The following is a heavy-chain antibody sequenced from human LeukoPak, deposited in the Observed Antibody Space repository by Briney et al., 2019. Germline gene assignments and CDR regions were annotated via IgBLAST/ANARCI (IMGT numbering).Heavy chain of an antibody. V-gene: IGHV4-59*01. CDR3: ARVLGYYDILTGYYPSYFDY. CDR1: GGSISSYY. CDR2: IYYSGST. J-gene: IGHJ4*02. Sequence: SETLSLTCTVSGGSISSYYWSWIRQPPGKGLEWIGYIYYSGSTNYNPSLKSRVTISVDTSKNQFSLKLSSVTAADTAVYYCARVLGYYDILTGYYPSYFDYWGQGTLVTVSS. D-gene: IGHD3-9*01.